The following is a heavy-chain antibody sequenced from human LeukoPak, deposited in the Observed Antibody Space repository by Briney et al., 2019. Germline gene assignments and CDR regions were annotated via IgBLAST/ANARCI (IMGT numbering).Heavy chain of an antibody. V-gene: IGHV3-53*01. CDR2: IYSGGST. D-gene: IGHD3-22*01. CDR3: ARVYYDSSGYYGGMDV. J-gene: IGHJ6*02. CDR1: GFTVSSNY. Sequence: GGSLRLSCAASGFTVSSNYMSWVRQAPGKGLEWVSVIYSGGSTYYADSVKGRFTISRDNSKNTLYLQMNSLRAEDTAVYYCARVYYDSSGYYGGMDVWGQGTTVTVSS.